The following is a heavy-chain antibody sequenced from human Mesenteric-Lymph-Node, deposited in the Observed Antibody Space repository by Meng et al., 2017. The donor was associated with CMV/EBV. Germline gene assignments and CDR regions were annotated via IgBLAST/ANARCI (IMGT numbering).Heavy chain of an antibody. CDR3: ARELGKHDRGTFDY. V-gene: IGHV3-21*01. CDR1: GFTFSSYS. Sequence: GESLKISCAASGFTFSSYSMNWVRQAPGKGLEWVSSISSSSSYIYYADSVKGRFTISRDNAKNSLYLQMNRLRAEDTAVYYCARELGKHDRGTFDYWGQGTLVTVSS. CDR2: ISSSSSYI. J-gene: IGHJ4*02. D-gene: IGHD3-10*01.